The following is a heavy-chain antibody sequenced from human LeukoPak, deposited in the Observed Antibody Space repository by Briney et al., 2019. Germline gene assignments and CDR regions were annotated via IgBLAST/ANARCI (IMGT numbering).Heavy chain of an antibody. CDR1: GYIFNVYG. CDR2: ISVYNGNT. J-gene: IGHJ4*02. CDR3: ARAGYSYGYIGHFDY. V-gene: IGHV1-18*01. Sequence: GASVKVSCKASGYIFNVYGITWVRQARGQGLEWMGWISVYNGNTQYGQKFQGRVTMTADTSTSTAYMELRSLTSDDTAMYYCARAGYSYGYIGHFDYWGQGTLVTVSS. D-gene: IGHD5-18*01.